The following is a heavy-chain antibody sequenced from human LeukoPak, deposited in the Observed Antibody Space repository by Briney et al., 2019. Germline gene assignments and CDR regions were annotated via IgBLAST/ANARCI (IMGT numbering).Heavy chain of an antibody. D-gene: IGHD2-2*01. CDR3: AKMNHCSSTSCYSHKLDV. Sequence: GGSLRLSCAASGFTFSSYAMRWVRQAPGKGLEWVSAISGSGGSTYYADSVKGRFTISRDNSKNTLYLQMNSLRAEDTAVYYCAKMNHCSSTSCYSHKLDVWGKGTTVTVSS. J-gene: IGHJ6*04. CDR1: GFTFSSYA. CDR2: ISGSGGST. V-gene: IGHV3-23*01.